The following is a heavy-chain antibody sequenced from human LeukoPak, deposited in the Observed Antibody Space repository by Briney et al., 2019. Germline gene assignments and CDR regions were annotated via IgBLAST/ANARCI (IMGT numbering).Heavy chain of an antibody. J-gene: IGHJ4*02. V-gene: IGHV3-23*01. CDR3: ARDKSGSGWAFDY. CDR2: LSGSGGST. D-gene: IGHD6-19*01. CDR1: GFTFSSYA. Sequence: PGGSLRLSCAASGFTFSSYAMGWVRQAPGKGLEWVLALSGSGGSTYYADSVKGRFTISRDNSKNTLYLQMNSLRAEDTAVYYCARDKSGSGWAFDYWGQGTLVTVSS.